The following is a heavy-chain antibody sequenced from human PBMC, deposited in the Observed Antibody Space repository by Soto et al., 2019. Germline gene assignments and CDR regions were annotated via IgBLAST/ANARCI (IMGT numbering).Heavy chain of an antibody. D-gene: IGHD1-20*01. CDR2: IDYSGTA. V-gene: IGHV4-39*01. J-gene: IGHJ4*02. Sequence: SETLSLICTVSSGSISVTNVFWGWVRQPPGKGLEGMGYIDYSGTAYFSPSLATRVTFHVDTSKNQFSLTLHSVTAADTAVYYCARITGRHLDYWGQGILVTVSS. CDR3: ARITGRHLDY. CDR1: SGSISVTNVF.